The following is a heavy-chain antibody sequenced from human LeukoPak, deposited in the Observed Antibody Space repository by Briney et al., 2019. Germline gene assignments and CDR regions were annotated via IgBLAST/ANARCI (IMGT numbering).Heavy chain of an antibody. J-gene: IGHJ4*02. Sequence: GGSLRLSCAASGSTFSAYWMTRVRQAPGKGLEWVAFIRYDGSNKYYADSVKGRFTISRDNSKNTLYLQMNSLRAEDTAVYYCAKPHFYDILTGHFDYWGQGTLVTVSS. CDR2: IRYDGSNK. CDR1: GSTFSAYW. CDR3: AKPHFYDILTGHFDY. V-gene: IGHV3-30*02. D-gene: IGHD3-9*01.